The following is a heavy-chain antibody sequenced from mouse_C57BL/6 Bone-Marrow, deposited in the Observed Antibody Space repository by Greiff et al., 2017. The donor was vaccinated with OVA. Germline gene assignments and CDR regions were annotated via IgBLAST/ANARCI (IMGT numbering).Heavy chain of an antibody. CDR1: GYTFTSYW. Sequence: QVQLQQPGAELVKPGASVKVSCKASGYTFTSYWMHWVKQRPGQGLEWLGRIHPSDSDTNYNQKFKGKATLTVDTSSSTAYMQLSSLTSEDSAVYYSAIEGLGSDYWYFEVWGTGTTFTVSS. D-gene: IGHD1-1*01. CDR3: AIEGLGSDYWYFEV. CDR2: IHPSDSDT. V-gene: IGHV1-74*01. J-gene: IGHJ1*03.